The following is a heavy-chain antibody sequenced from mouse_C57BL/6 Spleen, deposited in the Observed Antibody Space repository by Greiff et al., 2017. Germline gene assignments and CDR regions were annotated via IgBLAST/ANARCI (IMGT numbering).Heavy chain of an antibody. Sequence: QVQLQQSGTELVKPGASVKLSCKASGYTFTSYWMHWVKQRPGQGLEWIGNINPSNGGTNYNEKFKSKATLTVDKSSSTAYMQLSSLPSEDSAVYYCAREGEGYAMDYWGQGTSVTVSS. V-gene: IGHV1-53*01. CDR3: AREGEGYAMDY. J-gene: IGHJ4*01. CDR2: INPSNGGT. CDR1: GYTFTSYW.